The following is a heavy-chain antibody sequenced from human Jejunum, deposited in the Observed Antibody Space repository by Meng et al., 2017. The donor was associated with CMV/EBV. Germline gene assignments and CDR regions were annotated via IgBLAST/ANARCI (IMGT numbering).Heavy chain of an antibody. CDR3: ARHQNGGTYPLDY. V-gene: IGHV4-59*08. Sequence: GQLQEPGPGLVKPSETLSLTCAVSGGSISTYYWSCIRQPPGKGLEWIGNNYYSGSTNYNPSLASRVTISVDSSKNQFSLKLSSVTAADTAVYYCARHQNGGTYPLDYWGQGTLVTVSS. D-gene: IGHD3-16*02. CDR2: NYYSGST. J-gene: IGHJ4*02. CDR1: GGSISTYY.